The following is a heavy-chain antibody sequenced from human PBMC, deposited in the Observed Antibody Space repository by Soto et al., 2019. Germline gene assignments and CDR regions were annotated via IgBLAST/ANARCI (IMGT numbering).Heavy chain of an antibody. D-gene: IGHD6-13*01. CDR1: GFTFSSYS. CDR3: ARGSSWSNWFDP. Sequence: GGSLRLSCAASGFTFSSYSMNWVRQAPGKGLEWVSYISSSSSTIYYADSVKGRFTISMDKAKNSLYLQMNSLRDEDTAVYYCARGSSWSNWFDPWGQGTLVTVSS. V-gene: IGHV3-48*02. CDR2: ISSSSSTI. J-gene: IGHJ5*02.